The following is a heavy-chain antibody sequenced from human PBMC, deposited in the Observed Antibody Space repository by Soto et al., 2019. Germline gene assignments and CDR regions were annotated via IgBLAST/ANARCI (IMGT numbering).Heavy chain of an antibody. CDR2: IYYGGTT. V-gene: IGHV4-59*08. D-gene: IGHD2-2*01. J-gene: IGHJ5*01. CDR3: ARLGAAYQFLDS. Sequence: SETQSLTCTLSGGSFRPNYWSWSRQPPGKGLEWVGYIYYGGTTSYNPSLKSRVTISLETSKSQISLRLSSVTAADTAVYYCARLGAAYQFLDSLGPGTLVTVSS. CDR1: GGSFRPNY.